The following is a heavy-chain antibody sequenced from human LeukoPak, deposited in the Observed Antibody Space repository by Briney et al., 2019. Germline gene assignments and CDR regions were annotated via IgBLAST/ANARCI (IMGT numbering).Heavy chain of an antibody. CDR2: MNPNSGNT. J-gene: IGHJ4*02. CDR1: GYTFTSYD. V-gene: IGHV1-8*01. D-gene: IGHD1-1*01. CDR3: ARGYSPSIRTTGNDY. Sequence: ASVKVSCKASGYTFTSYDINWVRQATGQGLEWMGWMNPNSGNTGYAQKFQGRVTMTRDTSISTAYMELHSLRSEDTAVYYCARGYSPSIRTTGNDYWGQGTLVTVSS.